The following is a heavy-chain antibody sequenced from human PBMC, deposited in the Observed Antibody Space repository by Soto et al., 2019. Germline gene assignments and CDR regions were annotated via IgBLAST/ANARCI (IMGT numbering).Heavy chain of an antibody. V-gene: IGHV3-74*01. Sequence: PGGSLRLSYAASGLTFSNYYMTWVRQAPGKGLEWVSHMNADGSTTVYADSVKGRFSISRDNARNTLYLQMNSLRAEDTAVYYCVRDRGYPDSFDIWGQGTMVTVSS. J-gene: IGHJ3*02. CDR3: VRDRGYPDSFDI. CDR1: GLTFSNYY. CDR2: MNADGSTT. D-gene: IGHD3-10*01.